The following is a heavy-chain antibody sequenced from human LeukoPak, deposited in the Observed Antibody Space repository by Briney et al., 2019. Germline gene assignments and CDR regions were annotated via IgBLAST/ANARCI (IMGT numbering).Heavy chain of an antibody. Sequence: PGGSLRLSCAASGFTFSSYAMSWVRQAPGKGLEWVSAISGSGGSTYYADSVKGRFTISRDNSKNTLYLQMNSLRAEDTAVYYCAKGSWSAYYYYMDVWGKGTTVTVSS. V-gene: IGHV3-23*01. CDR2: ISGSGGST. D-gene: IGHD3-3*01. CDR1: GFTFSSYA. J-gene: IGHJ6*03. CDR3: AKGSWSAYYYYMDV.